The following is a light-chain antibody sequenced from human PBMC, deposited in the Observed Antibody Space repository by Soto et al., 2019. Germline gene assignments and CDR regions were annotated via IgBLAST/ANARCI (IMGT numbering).Light chain of an antibody. CDR3: QTYNSAPYT. CDR1: QGISNQ. V-gene: IGKV1-27*01. J-gene: IGKJ3*01. CDR2: AAS. Sequence: DIQMTQSPSSLSASVGDRVTITCRASQGISNQLGWYQQKPGKVPKLLIYAASTLQSGVPSRFSGSGSGTDFTLTISSLLPEDGATYYFQTYNSAPYTVGPGTKVDIK.